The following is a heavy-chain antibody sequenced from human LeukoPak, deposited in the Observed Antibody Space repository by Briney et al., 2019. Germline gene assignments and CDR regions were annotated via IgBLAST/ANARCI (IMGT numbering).Heavy chain of an antibody. V-gene: IGHV3-48*01. CDR1: GFTFSSYS. CDR3: ARGWNPYDSSGYIDY. Sequence: GGSLRLSCAASGFTFSSYSMNWVRQAPGKGLEWVSYISSSSSTIYYADSVKGRFTISRDNAKNSLYLQMNSLRAEDTAVYYCARGWNPYDSSGYIDYWGQGTLVTVSS. J-gene: IGHJ4*02. D-gene: IGHD3-22*01. CDR2: ISSSSSTI.